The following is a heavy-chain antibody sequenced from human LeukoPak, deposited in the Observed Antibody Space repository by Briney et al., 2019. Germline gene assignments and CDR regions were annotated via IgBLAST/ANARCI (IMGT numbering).Heavy chain of an antibody. CDR2: FDPEDGET. CDR1: GYTLTELS. J-gene: IGHJ4*02. CDR3: AIAYDSSGYYLYYFDC. Sequence: GASVKVSCKVSGYTLTELSMHWVRQAPGKGLEWMGGFDPEDGETIYAQKFQGRVTMTEDTSTDTAYMELSRLRSEDTAVYYCAIAYDSSGYYLYYFDCWGQGTLVTVSS. V-gene: IGHV1-24*01. D-gene: IGHD3-22*01.